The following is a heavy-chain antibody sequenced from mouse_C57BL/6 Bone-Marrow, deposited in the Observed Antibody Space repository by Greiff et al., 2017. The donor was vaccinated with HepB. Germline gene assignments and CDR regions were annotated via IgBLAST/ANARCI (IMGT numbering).Heavy chain of an antibody. D-gene: IGHD1-1*01. CDR3: ARSVYYGSSFPFAY. J-gene: IGHJ3*01. Sequence: QVQLQQSGPELVKPGASVKISCKASGYAFSSSWMNWVKQRPGKGLEWIGRIYPGDGDTNYNGKFKGKATLTADKSSSTADMQLSSLTSEDSAVYFCARSVYYGSSFPFAYWGQGTLVTVSA. V-gene: IGHV1-82*01. CDR2: IYPGDGDT. CDR1: GYAFSSSW.